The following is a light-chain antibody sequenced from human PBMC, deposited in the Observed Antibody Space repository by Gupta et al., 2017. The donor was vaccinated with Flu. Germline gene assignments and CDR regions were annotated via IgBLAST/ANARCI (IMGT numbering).Light chain of an antibody. J-gene: IGLJ1*01. CDR3: AAWDDSLNGYV. CDR1: SSNIGSNT. CDR2: TNN. Sequence: QSVLTQPPSASETPGQRVTISCSGSSSNIGSNTVNWYQQLPGTAPKVLIYTNNQRPSGVPDRFSGPKSGTSASLAISGLQSEDEADYYCAAWDDSLNGYVFGTGTKVTVL. V-gene: IGLV1-44*01.